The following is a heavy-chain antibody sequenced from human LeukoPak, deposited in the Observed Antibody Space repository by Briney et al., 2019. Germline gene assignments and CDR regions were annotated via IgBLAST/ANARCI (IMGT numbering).Heavy chain of an antibody. V-gene: IGHV1-69*04. Sequence: SVKVSCKASGGTFSSYAISWVRQAPGQGLEWMGRIIPILGIANYAQKFQGRVTITADKSTSTAYMELSSLRSEDTAVYYCASALYSSSFGVGDDWGQGTLVTVSS. CDR2: IIPILGIA. CDR1: GGTFSSYA. D-gene: IGHD6-6*01. CDR3: ASALYSSSFGVGDD. J-gene: IGHJ4*02.